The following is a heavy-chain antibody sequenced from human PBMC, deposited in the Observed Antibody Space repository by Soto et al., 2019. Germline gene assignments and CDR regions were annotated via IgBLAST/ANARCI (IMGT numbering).Heavy chain of an antibody. J-gene: IGHJ4*02. Sequence: ASVKVSCKASGYTFTSYGISWVRQAPVQGLEWMGWISAYNGNTNYAQKLQGRVTMTTDTSTSRAYMDLRSRRSDGTAVYYCARGLYGGYDSKFDYWGQGTLVTVSS. CDR2: ISAYNGNT. CDR1: GYTFTSYG. CDR3: ARGLYGGYDSKFDY. V-gene: IGHV1-18*01. D-gene: IGHD5-12*01.